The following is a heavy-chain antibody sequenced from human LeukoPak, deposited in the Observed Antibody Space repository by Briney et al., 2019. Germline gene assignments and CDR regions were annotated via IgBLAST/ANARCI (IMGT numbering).Heavy chain of an antibody. Sequence: SVKVSCKASGGTFSSYAISWVRQAPGQGLEWMGGIIPIFGTANYAQKFQGRVTITADKSTSTAYMELSSLRSEDTAAYYCARARYSYGDFFDYWGQGTLVTVSS. CDR3: ARARYSYGDFFDY. J-gene: IGHJ4*02. D-gene: IGHD5-18*01. V-gene: IGHV1-69*06. CDR1: GGTFSSYA. CDR2: IIPIFGTA.